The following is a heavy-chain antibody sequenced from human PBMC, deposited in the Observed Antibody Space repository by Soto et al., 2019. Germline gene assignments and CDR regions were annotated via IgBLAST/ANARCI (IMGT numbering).Heavy chain of an antibody. CDR3: TSSTIPYYYYGMDV. Sequence: EVQLVESGGGLVQPGRSLRLSCTASGFTFGDYAMSWFRQAPGKGLEWVGFIRSKAYGGTTEYAASVKGRFTISRDDSKRIAYLQMNSLKTEDTAVYYCTSSTIPYYYYGMDVWGQGTTVTVSS. D-gene: IGHD1-1*01. CDR2: IRSKAYGGTT. J-gene: IGHJ6*02. V-gene: IGHV3-49*03. CDR1: GFTFGDYA.